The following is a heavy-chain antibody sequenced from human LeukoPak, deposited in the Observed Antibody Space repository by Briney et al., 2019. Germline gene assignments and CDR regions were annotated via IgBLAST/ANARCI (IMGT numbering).Heavy chain of an antibody. CDR2: IIPISGTA. CDR1: GGTFSSYA. Sequence: SVKVSCKASGGTFSSYAISWVRQAPGQGLEWMGGIIPISGTANYAQKFQGRVTITADKSTRTAYMELSSLRSEDTAVHYCARSIVGAKDYFDYWGQGTLVTVSS. CDR3: ARSIVGAKDYFDY. J-gene: IGHJ4*02. D-gene: IGHD1-26*01. V-gene: IGHV1-69*06.